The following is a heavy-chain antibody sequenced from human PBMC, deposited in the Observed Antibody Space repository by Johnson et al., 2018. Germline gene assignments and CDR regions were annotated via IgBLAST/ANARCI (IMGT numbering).Heavy chain of an antibody. V-gene: IGHV4-38-2*02. Sequence: RQPPGKGLEWIGSIYHYGSTFYNPSLKSRGPISVDTSKNQFSLELNSVTAADTAVSYCARGRSKYSYGNDPFDVWGQGTMVTVSS. CDR2: IYHYGST. D-gene: IGHD1-26*01. J-gene: IGHJ3*01. CDR3: ARGRSKYSYGNDPFDV.